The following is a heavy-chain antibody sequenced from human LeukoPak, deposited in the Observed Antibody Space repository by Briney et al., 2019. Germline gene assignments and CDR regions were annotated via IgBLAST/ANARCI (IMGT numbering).Heavy chain of an antibody. D-gene: IGHD1-26*01. CDR2: INWNGGST. Sequence: GVSLRLSCASSGFTFDDYGMSWVRQAPGKGLEWVSGINWNGGSTGYADSVKGRFTISRDNAKNSLYLQMNSLRVEDTALYYCARGLFSGSPGFSYYFDYWGQGTLVTVSS. V-gene: IGHV3-20*04. CDR3: ARGLFSGSPGFSYYFDY. CDR1: GFTFDDYG. J-gene: IGHJ4*02.